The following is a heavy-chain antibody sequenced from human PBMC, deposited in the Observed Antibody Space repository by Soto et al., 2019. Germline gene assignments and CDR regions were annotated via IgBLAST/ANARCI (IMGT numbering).Heavy chain of an antibody. J-gene: IGHJ5*02. Sequence: ASVKVSCKASGYTFTGYYMHWVRQAPGQGLEWMGWINPNSGGTNYAQKFQGRVTMTRDTSISTAYMELSRLRSDDTAVYYCARDNPNIAAAGKNWFDPWGQGTMVTFSS. D-gene: IGHD6-13*01. V-gene: IGHV1-2*02. CDR3: ARDNPNIAAAGKNWFDP. CDR1: GYTFTGYY. CDR2: INPNSGGT.